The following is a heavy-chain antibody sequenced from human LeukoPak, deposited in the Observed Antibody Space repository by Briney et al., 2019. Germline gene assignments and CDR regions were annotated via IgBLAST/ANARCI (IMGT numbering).Heavy chain of an antibody. CDR3: ARGRIAAPRHWFDP. V-gene: IGHV4-59*01. CDR1: GGSISSYY. CDR2: IYYSGST. D-gene: IGHD6-13*01. J-gene: IGHJ5*02. Sequence: SEILSLTCTVSGGSISSYYWSWIRQPPGKGLEWIGYIYYSGSTNYNPSLKSRVTISVDTSKNQFSLKLSSVTAADTAVYYCARGRIAAPRHWFDPWGQGTLVTVSS.